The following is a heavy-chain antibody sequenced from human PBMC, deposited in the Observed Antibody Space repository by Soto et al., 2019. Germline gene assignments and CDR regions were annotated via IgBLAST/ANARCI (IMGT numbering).Heavy chain of an antibody. CDR1: GGSISSYY. J-gene: IGHJ4*02. V-gene: IGHV4-59*08. D-gene: IGHD4-17*01. CDR3: ARHGDYGDYGDY. Sequence: PSETLSLTCTVSGGSISSYYWSWIRQPPGKGLEWIGYIYYSGSTNYNPSLKSRVTISVDTSKNQFSLKLSSVTAADTAVYYCARHGDYGDYGDYWGQGTLVTVSS. CDR2: IYYSGST.